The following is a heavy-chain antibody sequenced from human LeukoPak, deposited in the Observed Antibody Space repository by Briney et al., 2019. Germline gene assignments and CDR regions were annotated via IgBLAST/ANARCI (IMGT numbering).Heavy chain of an antibody. CDR2: IYYSGST. Sequence: PSETLSLTCTVSGGSISSYYWSWIRQPPGKGLEWIGYIYYSGSTNYNPSLKSRVTISVDTSKNQFSLKLSSVTAADTAVYYCARGLGVRSSFDYWGQGTLVTVSS. V-gene: IGHV4-59*08. CDR1: GGSISSYY. D-gene: IGHD3-10*01. CDR3: ARGLGVRSSFDY. J-gene: IGHJ4*02.